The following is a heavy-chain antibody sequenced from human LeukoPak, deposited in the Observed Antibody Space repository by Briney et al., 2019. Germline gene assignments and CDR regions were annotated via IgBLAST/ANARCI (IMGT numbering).Heavy chain of an antibody. V-gene: IGHV3-48*04. CDR3: ARSPRGYSSNRAGLDY. D-gene: IGHD5-18*01. J-gene: IGHJ4*02. CDR2: ISSSSSTI. CDR1: GFTFSSYS. Sequence: GGSLRLSCAASGFTFSSYSMNWVRQAPGKGLEWVSYISSSSSTIYYADSVKDRFTISRDNAKNSLYLQMNSLRAEDTAVYYCARSPRGYSSNRAGLDYWGQGTLVTVSS.